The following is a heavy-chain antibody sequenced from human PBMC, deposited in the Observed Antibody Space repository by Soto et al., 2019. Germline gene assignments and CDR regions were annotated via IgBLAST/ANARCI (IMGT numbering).Heavy chain of an antibody. Sequence: SQTLSLTCAISGDSVSSNSAAWNWIRQSPSRGLEWLGRTYYRSKWYNDYAVSVKSRITINPDTSKNQFSLQLNSVTPEDTAVYYFARIGLLRFLEWSGVYYYYRDVWGKGTTVTVS. CDR2: TYYRSKWYN. CDR3: ARIGLLRFLEWSGVYYYYRDV. V-gene: IGHV6-1*01. CDR1: GDSVSSNSAA. J-gene: IGHJ6*03. D-gene: IGHD3-3*01.